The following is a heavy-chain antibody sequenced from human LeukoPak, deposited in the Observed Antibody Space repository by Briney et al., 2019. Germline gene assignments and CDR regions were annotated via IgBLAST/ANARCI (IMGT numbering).Heavy chain of an antibody. CDR1: GFTFSSYA. Sequence: GGSLRLSCAASGFTFSSYAMSWVRQAPGEWLEWVSAVSGSGDRTYYADSVKGRFTISRDNSKNTLYLQMNSLRAEDTAVYYCAKDSLAPANLAARRLRWGQGTLVTVCS. CDR3: AKDSLAPANLAARRLR. CDR2: VSGSGDRT. V-gene: IGHV3-23*01. D-gene: IGHD6-6*01. J-gene: IGHJ4*02.